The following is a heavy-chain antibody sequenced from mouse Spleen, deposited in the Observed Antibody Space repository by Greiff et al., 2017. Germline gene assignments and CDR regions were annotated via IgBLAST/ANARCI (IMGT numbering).Heavy chain of an antibody. CDR1: GYAFSSSW. J-gene: IGHJ3*01. CDR2: IYPGDGDT. CDR3: AREDYGNYAWFAY. V-gene: IGHV1-82*01. Sequence: QVQLKESGPELVKPGASVKISCKASGYAFSSSWMNWVKQRPGKGLEWIGRIYPGDGDTNYNGKFKGKATLTADKSSSTAYMQLSSLTSEDSAVYFCAREDYGNYAWFAYWGQGTLVTVSA. D-gene: IGHD2-1*01.